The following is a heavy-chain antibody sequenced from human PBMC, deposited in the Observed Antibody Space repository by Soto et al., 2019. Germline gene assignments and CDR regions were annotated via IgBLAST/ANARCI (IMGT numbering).Heavy chain of an antibody. CDR2: ISAYNGNT. D-gene: IGHD5-18*01. V-gene: IGHV1-18*01. Sequence: GASVKVSCKASGYTFTSCGISWVRQAPGQGLEWMGWISAYNGNTNYAQKLQGRVTMTTDTSTSTAYMELRSLRSDDTAVYYCARVDTAMALLFFDYWGQGTLVTVSS. CDR1: GYTFTSCG. J-gene: IGHJ4*02. CDR3: ARVDTAMALLFFDY.